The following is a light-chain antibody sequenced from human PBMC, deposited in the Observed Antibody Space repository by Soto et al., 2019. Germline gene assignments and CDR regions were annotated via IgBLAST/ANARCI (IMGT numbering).Light chain of an antibody. CDR2: VNN. V-gene: IGLV1-40*01. CDR1: SSNIGAGYD. Sequence: QSVLTQPPSVSGAPGQRVTISCTGSSSNIGAGYDVHWYQQLPGTAPKLNIYVNNNRPSGVPDRLSGSKSGASASLAITVFQAEDEADYYCQSYDSSLSASYVFGTGTKAPS. CDR3: QSYDSSLSASYV. J-gene: IGLJ1*01.